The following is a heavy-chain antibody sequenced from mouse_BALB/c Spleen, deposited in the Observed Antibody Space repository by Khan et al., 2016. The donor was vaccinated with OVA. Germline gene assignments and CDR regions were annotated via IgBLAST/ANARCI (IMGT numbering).Heavy chain of an antibody. CDR3: ARRGDGYYGAMDY. CDR1: GYSITSDYA. D-gene: IGHD2-3*01. V-gene: IGHV3-2*02. CDR2: ISYSGST. Sequence: EVQLQESGPGLVKPSQSLSLTCTVTGYSITSDYAWNWIRQFPGNKLEWMGYISYSGSTSYNPSLNSRLSITRDTSKNQFFLQLNSVTTEDTATYDCARRGDGYYGAMDYWGQGTSVTVSS. J-gene: IGHJ4*01.